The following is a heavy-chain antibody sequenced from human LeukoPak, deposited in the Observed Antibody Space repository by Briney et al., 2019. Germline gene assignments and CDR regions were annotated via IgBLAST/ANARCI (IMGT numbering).Heavy chain of an antibody. CDR2: IHHGDSDT. J-gene: IGHJ4*02. CDR1: GYTFSSSW. CDR3: ARQNDFRLDY. V-gene: IGHV5-51*01. Sequence: GEALKICCKGAGYTFSSSWIGGGREMPGKGLGWMGIIHHGDSDTSSSPSLQGQATISVDTSIGTAYLQWSSMKASDTAIYYCARQNDFRLDYWGQGTLVTVSS. D-gene: IGHD3-3*01.